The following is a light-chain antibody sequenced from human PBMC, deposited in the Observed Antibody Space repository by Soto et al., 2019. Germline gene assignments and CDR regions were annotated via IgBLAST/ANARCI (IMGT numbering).Light chain of an antibody. CDR1: SNDVGSYNL. CDR3: SSYAGRNTVI. Sequence: QSVLTQPASVSGSPGQSITISCTGTSNDVGSYNLVSWYQQQPGKAPKFIIYEGVKRPSGVSNRFSGSKSGETASLTISGLQAADEAYYYCSSYAGRNTVIFGGGTKVTVL. V-gene: IGLV2-23*01. CDR2: EGV. J-gene: IGLJ2*01.